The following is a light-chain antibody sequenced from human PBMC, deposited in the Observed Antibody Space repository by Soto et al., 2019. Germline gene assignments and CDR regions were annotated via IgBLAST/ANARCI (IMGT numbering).Light chain of an antibody. CDR3: QQYNNWIT. Sequence: EIMMTQSPAALSVSPGERATLSCRASQSVSSNLAWYQQKPGQGSRCRIYGASTRATGIPARFSGSGSGTEFTLTISSLQSEDFAVYYCQQYNNWITFGQGTRLAI. CDR2: GAS. CDR1: QSVSSN. J-gene: IGKJ5*01. V-gene: IGKV3-15*01.